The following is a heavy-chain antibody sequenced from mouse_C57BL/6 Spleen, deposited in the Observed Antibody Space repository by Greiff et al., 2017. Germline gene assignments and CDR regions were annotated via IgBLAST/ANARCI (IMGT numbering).Heavy chain of an antibody. D-gene: IGHD2-5*01. CDR3: ARGDSNYTFCDY. CDR1: GYTFTDYN. V-gene: IGHV1-18*01. Sequence: VQLQQSGPELVKPGASVKIPCKASGYTFTDYNMDWVKQSHGKSLEWIGDINPNNGGTIYNQKFKGKATLTVDKSSSTAYMELRRRTSEDTAVYYCARGDSNYTFCDYWGQGTTLTVSS. J-gene: IGHJ2*01. CDR2: INPNNGGT.